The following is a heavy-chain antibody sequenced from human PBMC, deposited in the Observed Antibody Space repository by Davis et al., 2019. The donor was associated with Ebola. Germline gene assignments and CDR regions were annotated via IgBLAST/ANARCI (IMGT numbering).Heavy chain of an antibody. CDR1: GFTFSTSA. CDR3: AAGGSYDFWSGYPMHYYYYMDV. D-gene: IGHD3-3*01. CDR2: IVVRSGDT. J-gene: IGHJ6*03. Sequence: AASVKVSCKTSGFTFSTSAVQWLRQARGQRLEWIGWIVVRSGDTGYSQKFQERVTITRDMSTATAFMELSSLRSEDTAVYYCAAGGSYDFWSGYPMHYYYYMDVWGKGTTVTVSS. V-gene: IGHV1-58*01.